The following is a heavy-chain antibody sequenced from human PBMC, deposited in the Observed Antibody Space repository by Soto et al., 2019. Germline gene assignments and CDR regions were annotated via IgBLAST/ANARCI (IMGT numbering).Heavy chain of an antibody. CDR2: IYHAGSV. CDR3: ARTFDYYGMDV. CDR1: GYSIGSGYY. Sequence: SETLSLTCAVSGYSIGSGYYWACIRQSPGKGLEWIGSIYHAGSVYYNPSLNGRVALSMDTSKNHFSLNLTSVTAADTAVYYCARTFDYYGMDVWGQGTTVTVSS. V-gene: IGHV4-38-2*01. J-gene: IGHJ6*02.